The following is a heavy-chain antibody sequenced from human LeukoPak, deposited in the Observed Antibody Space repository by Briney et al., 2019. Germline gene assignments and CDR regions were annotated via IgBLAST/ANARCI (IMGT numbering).Heavy chain of an antibody. CDR3: AEARGGTIFGY. Sequence: SETLSLTCAVYGGSFSGYYWSWIRQPPGKGLEWIGEINHGGSTNYNPSLKSRVTISVDTSKNQFSLKLSSVTAADTAVYYCAEARGGTIFGYWGQGTLVTVSS. CDR1: GGSFSGYY. D-gene: IGHD3-16*01. J-gene: IGHJ4*02. V-gene: IGHV4-34*01. CDR2: INHGGST.